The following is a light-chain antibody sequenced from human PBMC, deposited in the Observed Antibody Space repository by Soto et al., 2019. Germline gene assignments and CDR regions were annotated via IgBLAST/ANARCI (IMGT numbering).Light chain of an antibody. CDR1: QSVSRN. J-gene: IGKJ2*01. CDR3: QQYNNWPPYT. Sequence: EIVMTQSPATLSVSPGERATLSCRASQSVSRNIAWYQQKPGQAPRLLIYGASTRATGIPARFSGSGSGTEFTLTISSLQSEDFALYYCQQYNNWPPYTFGQGTKLEIK. V-gene: IGKV3-15*01. CDR2: GAS.